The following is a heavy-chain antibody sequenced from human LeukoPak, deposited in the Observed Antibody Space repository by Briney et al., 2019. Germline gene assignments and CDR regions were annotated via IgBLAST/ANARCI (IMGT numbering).Heavy chain of an antibody. Sequence: PSETLSLTCAVYGGSFSSYYWSWIRQPAGKGVEWIGRIYTSGTTNYNPSLKSRVTMSVDTSKNQFSLKLSSVTAADTAVYYCARDRYYYDSSGYYWLFDYWGQGTLVTVSS. CDR3: ARDRYYYDSSGYYWLFDY. V-gene: IGHV4-4*07. CDR2: IYTSGTT. D-gene: IGHD3-22*01. CDR1: GGSFSSYY. J-gene: IGHJ4*02.